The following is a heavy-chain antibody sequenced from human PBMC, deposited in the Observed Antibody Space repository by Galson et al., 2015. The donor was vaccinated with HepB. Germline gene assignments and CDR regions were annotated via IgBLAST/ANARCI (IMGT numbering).Heavy chain of an antibody. CDR3: ARDRFPTGCSSSSCGGDI. V-gene: IGHV1-2*02. Sequence: SVKVSCKASGYTFTGYYMHWVRQAPGQGLEWMGWINPNSGGTNYAQKFQGRVTMTRDTSISTAYMELSRLRSDGTAVYYCARDRFPTGCSSSSCGGDIWGQGTMVTVSS. CDR2: INPNSGGT. D-gene: IGHD2-15*01. CDR1: GYTFTGYY. J-gene: IGHJ3*02.